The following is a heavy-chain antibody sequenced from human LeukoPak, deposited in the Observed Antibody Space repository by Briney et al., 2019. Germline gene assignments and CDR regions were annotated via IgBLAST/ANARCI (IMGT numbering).Heavy chain of an antibody. Sequence: GGSLRLSCAASGFTFSSYAMGWVRQAPGKGLEWLSLILHNGDSTYYADSVKGRFTISRDNSKNTLYLQMYSLRAEDTAVYYCARLSSFAFDIWGQGTMVTVSS. CDR2: ILHNGDST. D-gene: IGHD3-16*02. J-gene: IGHJ3*02. CDR3: ARLSSFAFDI. V-gene: IGHV3-23*01. CDR1: GFTFSSYA.